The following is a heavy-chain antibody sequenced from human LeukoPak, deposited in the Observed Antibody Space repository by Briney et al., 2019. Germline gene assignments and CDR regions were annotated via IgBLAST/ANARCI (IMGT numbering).Heavy chain of an antibody. V-gene: IGHV1-2*02. D-gene: IGHD3-10*01. Sequence: ASVKVSCKAAGYTFTGYYMHWVRQAPGQGLEWMGWINPNSGGTNYAQKFQGRVTMTRDTSISTAYMELSRLRSEDTAVYYCARDLYGSGSPHYYYGMDVWGQGTTVTVSS. CDR3: ARDLYGSGSPHYYYGMDV. CDR1: GYTFTGYY. CDR2: INPNSGGT. J-gene: IGHJ6*02.